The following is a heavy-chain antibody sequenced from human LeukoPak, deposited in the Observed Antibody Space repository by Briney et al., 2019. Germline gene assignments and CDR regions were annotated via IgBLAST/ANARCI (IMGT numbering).Heavy chain of an antibody. CDR1: GVSISSYY. V-gene: IGHV4-59*01. D-gene: IGHD5-12*01. Sequence: SETLSLTCTVSGVSISSYYWSWIRRPPGKGLEWIGYIYYSGSTNYNPSLKSRVTISVDTSKNQFSLKLSSVTAADTAVYYCAREASPAEGYGMDVWGRGTTVTVSS. CDR2: IYYSGST. J-gene: IGHJ6*04. CDR3: AREASPAEGYGMDV.